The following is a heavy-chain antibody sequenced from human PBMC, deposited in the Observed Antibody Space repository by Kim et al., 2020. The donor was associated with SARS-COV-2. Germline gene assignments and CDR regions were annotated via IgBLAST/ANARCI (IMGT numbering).Heavy chain of an antibody. CDR3: VKDGVQRVTTGVYFDS. Sequence: GGSLRLSCVASGFKFDDYTMHWVRQGPGKGPEWVSLITWDGTRTMSSDSVKGRFSISRDNIKNSIFLQMSSLRTEDTAFYYCVKDGVQRVTTGVYFDSWG. J-gene: IGHJ4*01. CDR2: ITWDGTRT. CDR1: GFKFDDYT. D-gene: IGHD1-1*01. V-gene: IGHV3-43*01.